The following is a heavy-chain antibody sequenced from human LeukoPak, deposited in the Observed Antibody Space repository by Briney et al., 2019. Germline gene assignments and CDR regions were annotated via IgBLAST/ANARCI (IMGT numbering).Heavy chain of an antibody. J-gene: IGHJ6*02. CDR2: INHSGST. Sequence: SETLSLTCAVYGGSFSGYYWSWIRQPPGKGLEWIGEINHSGSTNYNPSLKSRVTISVDTSKNQFSLKLSSVTAADTAVYYCARATKQQLVRGVYYGMDVWGQGTTVTVSS. CDR1: GGSFSGYY. CDR3: ARATKQQLVRGVYYGMDV. D-gene: IGHD6-13*01. V-gene: IGHV4-34*01.